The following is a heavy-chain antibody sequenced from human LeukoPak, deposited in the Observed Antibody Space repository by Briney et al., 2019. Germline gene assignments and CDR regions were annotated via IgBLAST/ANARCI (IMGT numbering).Heavy chain of an antibody. J-gene: IGHJ4*02. CDR2: INSDGSST. V-gene: IGHV3-74*01. CDR3: ARIVPGLGSRWDYFEY. Sequence: PGGSLRLSCAASGFTFSSYWMHWVRQAPGKGLVRVSRINSDGSSTSYADSVKGRFTISRDNAKNSLYLQINSLRAEDTAVYYCARIVPGLGSRWDYFEYWGQGTLVTVSS. D-gene: IGHD6-13*01. CDR1: GFTFSSYW.